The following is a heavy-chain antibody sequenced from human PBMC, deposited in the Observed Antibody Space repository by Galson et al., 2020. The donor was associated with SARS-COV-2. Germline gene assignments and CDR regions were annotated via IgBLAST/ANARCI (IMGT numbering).Heavy chain of an antibody. CDR2: ISYDGSGK. D-gene: IGHD4-17*01. CDR1: GFTFSSYG. Sequence: GESLKISCEASGFTFSSYGMHWVRQAPGKGLEWVAFISYDGSGKYYVDSVKGRFTISRDNSKNTLYLQMNSLRAEDTAVYYCAKDPSGTVTTVWFDPWGQGTLVTVSS. J-gene: IGHJ5*02. CDR3: AKDPSGTVTTVWFDP. V-gene: IGHV3-30*18.